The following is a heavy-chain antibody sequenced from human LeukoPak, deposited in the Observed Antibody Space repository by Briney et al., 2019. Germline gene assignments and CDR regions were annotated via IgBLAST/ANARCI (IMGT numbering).Heavy chain of an antibody. CDR2: ISAYNGNT. J-gene: IGHJ6*02. D-gene: IGHD2-15*01. Sequence: ASVKVSCKASGYPFTSYGFSWVRQAPGQGLEWMGWISAYNGNTNYAQKLQGRVTMTTDTSTSTAYMELRSLRSDDTAVYYCARGSCSGGSCYGMDVWGQGTTVTVSS. CDR1: GYPFTSYG. CDR3: ARGSCSGGSCYGMDV. V-gene: IGHV1-18*01.